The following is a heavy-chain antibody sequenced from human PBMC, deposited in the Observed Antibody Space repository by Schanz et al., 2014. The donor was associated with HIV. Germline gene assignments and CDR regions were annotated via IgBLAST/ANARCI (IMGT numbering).Heavy chain of an antibody. CDR2: IDHSGST. CDR3: ASLYSHFFDN. Sequence: QVQLQESGPGLVKPSQTLSLTCTVSGGSISSADYSWSWIRLPPGKGLEWIGNIDHSGSTYYNPPLKSRVTIPTHMSKNHFSLNLTPVTAADTAVYYCASLYSHFFDNWGQGTLVTVSS. J-gene: IGHJ4*02. V-gene: IGHV4-30-4*01. D-gene: IGHD2-21*01. CDR1: GGSISSADYS.